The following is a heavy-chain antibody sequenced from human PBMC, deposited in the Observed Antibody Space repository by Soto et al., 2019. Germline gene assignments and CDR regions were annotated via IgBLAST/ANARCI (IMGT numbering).Heavy chain of an antibody. CDR2: TYYRSKWYN. Sequence: SQTLSLTCVISGDSVSSNSAAWNWIRQSPSRGLEWLGRTYYRSKWYNDYAVSVKSRITINPDTSKNQFPLQLNSVTPEDTAVYYCARDHRVTNPDYYGMDVWGQGTTVTVSS. CDR3: ARDHRVTNPDYYGMDV. J-gene: IGHJ6*02. CDR1: GDSVSSNSAA. V-gene: IGHV6-1*01. D-gene: IGHD4-17*01.